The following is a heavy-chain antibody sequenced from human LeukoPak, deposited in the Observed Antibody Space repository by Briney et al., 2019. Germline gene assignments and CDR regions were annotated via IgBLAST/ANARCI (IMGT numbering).Heavy chain of an antibody. V-gene: IGHV3-30*19. Sequence: GGSLRLSCAASGFTCSSYGMHWVRQAPGKGLEWVAVIPYDGSNKYYADSVKGRFTISRDNSKNTLCLQMNSLRAEDTAVYYCASGRSWFGELLSEDAFDIWGQGTMVTVSS. J-gene: IGHJ3*02. D-gene: IGHD3-10*01. CDR1: GFTCSSYG. CDR3: ASGRSWFGELLSEDAFDI. CDR2: IPYDGSNK.